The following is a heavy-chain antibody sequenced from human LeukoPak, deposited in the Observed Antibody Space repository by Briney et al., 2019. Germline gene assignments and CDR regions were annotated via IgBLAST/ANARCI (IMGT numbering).Heavy chain of an antibody. Sequence: GGSLRLSCAASGFTFSTYAMHWVRQAPGKGLEWVAVISYDGSNKYYADSVKGRFTISRDNSKNTLSLQMNSLRAEDTAVYYCARVYNNWYVDYWGQGTLVTVSS. V-gene: IGHV3-30-3*01. CDR2: ISYDGSNK. CDR3: ARVYNNWYVDY. J-gene: IGHJ4*02. D-gene: IGHD1-1*01. CDR1: GFTFSTYA.